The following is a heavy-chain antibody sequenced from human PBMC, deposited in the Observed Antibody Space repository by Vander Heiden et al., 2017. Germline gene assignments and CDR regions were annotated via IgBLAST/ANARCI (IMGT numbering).Heavy chain of an antibody. D-gene: IGHD2-2*02. CDR1: GGILRSLS. CDR2: IIPIFGTA. J-gene: IGHJ5*02. Sequence: QVQLVQSGAAVEKLGSLVKVSCKATGGILRSLSISWVRQAPGQGLEWMGGIIPIFGTANYAQKFQDRVTITADESTSTAYMELSSLRSEDTAVYYCAREDCSSTSCYTFSGWFDPWGQGTLVTVSS. V-gene: IGHV1-69*01. CDR3: AREDCSSTSCYTFSGWFDP.